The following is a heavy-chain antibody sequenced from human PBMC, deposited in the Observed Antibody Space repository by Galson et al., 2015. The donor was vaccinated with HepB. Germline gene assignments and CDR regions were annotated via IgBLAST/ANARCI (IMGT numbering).Heavy chain of an antibody. CDR3: ARGGWDIVVVPAAEFDY. J-gene: IGHJ4*02. CDR2: IYPGDSDT. CDR1: GYSFSTYW. V-gene: IGHV5-51*01. D-gene: IGHD2-2*01. Sequence: QSGAEVKKPGESLKISCKGSGYSFSTYWIGWVRQMPGKGLEWMGIIYPGDSDTRYSPSFQGQVTISADKSISTAYMELSRLRSDDTAVYYCARGGWDIVVVPAAEFDYWGQGTLVTVSS.